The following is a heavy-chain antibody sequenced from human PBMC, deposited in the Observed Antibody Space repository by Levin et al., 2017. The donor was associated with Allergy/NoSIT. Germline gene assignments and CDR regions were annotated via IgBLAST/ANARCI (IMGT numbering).Heavy chain of an antibody. CDR1: GFTFSSYA. D-gene: IGHD2-15*01. V-gene: IGHV3-23*01. CDR3: AKVLEDIVVVVAATANFDY. J-gene: IGHJ4*02. CDR2: ISGSGGST. Sequence: GGSLRLSCAASGFTFSSYAMSWVRQAPGKGLEWVSAISGSGGSTYYADSVKGRFTISRDNSKNTLYLQMNSLRAEDTAVYYCAKVLEDIVVVVAATANFDYWGQGTLVTVSS.